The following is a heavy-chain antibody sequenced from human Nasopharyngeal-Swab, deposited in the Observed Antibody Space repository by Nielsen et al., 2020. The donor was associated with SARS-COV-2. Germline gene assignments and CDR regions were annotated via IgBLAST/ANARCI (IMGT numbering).Heavy chain of an antibody. J-gene: IGHJ4*02. CDR3: ATPSPQGYDFWSGYGS. CDR1: GFTFSSYA. Sequence: GGSLRLSCAASGFTFSSYAMHWVRQAPGKGLEWVAVISNDGSNKYYADSVKGRFTISRDNSKNTLYLQMNSLRAEDTAVYYFATPSPQGYDFWSGYGSWGQGTLVTVSS. V-gene: IGHV3-30-3*01. CDR2: ISNDGSNK. D-gene: IGHD3-3*01.